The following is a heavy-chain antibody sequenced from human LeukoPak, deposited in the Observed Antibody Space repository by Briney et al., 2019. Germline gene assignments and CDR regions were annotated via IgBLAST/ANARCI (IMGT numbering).Heavy chain of an antibody. CDR1: GFVFSNYG. J-gene: IGHJ4*02. V-gene: IGHV3-30*02. D-gene: IGHD5-12*01. CDR3: AKDSNSGSVSVGPDY. Sequence: PGGSLRLSCQTSGFVFSNYGMHWVRQAPGKGLEWVAFVRYDEINEYYADSVKGRFTISRDNSRNTLYLQMNSLRAEDTGVYSCAKDSNSGSVSVGPDYWGLGTLVTVSS. CDR2: VRYDEINE.